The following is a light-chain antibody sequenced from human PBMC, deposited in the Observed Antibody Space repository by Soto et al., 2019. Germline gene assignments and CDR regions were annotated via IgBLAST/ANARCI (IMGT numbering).Light chain of an antibody. V-gene: IGKV1-5*03. CDR3: QQYNTYSRT. CDR1: QSISRW. CDR2: EGS. Sequence: DIQMTQSRSTLSASIGDRVTITCRASQSISRWLAWYRQKPGEAPKLLIYEGSILERGVPSRFSGSGSGTEFTLTISSLQPDDFATFYCQQYNTYSRTFGQGTRVEVK. J-gene: IGKJ1*01.